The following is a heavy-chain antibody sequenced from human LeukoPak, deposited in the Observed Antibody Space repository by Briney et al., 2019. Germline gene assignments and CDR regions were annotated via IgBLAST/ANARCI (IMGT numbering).Heavy chain of an antibody. J-gene: IGHJ6*03. CDR2: ISSSSSYI. V-gene: IGHV3-21*01. CDR1: GFTFSSYS. D-gene: IGHD7-27*01. Sequence: GGSLRLSCAASGFTFSSYSMNWVRQAPGKGLEWVSSISSSSSYIYYADSVKGRFTISRDNAQNSLYLQMNSLRAEDTAVYYCARVPLGLGQDYYYMDVWGKGTTVTVSS. CDR3: ARVPLGLGQDYYYMDV.